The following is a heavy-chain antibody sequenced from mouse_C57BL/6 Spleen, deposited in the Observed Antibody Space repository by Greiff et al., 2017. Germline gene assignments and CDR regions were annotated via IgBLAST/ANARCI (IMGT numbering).Heavy chain of an antibody. CDR3: ARRITTVVRAMDY. CDR2: IDPSDSYT. Sequence: QVQLQQSGAELVKPGASVKLSCKASGYTFTSYWMQWVKQRPGQGLEWIGEIDPSDSYTNYNQKFKGKATLTVDTSSSTAYMQLSSLTSEDSAVYYCARRITTVVRAMDYWGQGTSVTVSS. V-gene: IGHV1-50*01. CDR1: GYTFTSYW. D-gene: IGHD1-1*01. J-gene: IGHJ4*01.